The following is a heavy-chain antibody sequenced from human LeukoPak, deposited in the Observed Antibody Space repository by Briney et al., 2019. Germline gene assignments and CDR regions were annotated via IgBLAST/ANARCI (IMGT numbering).Heavy chain of an antibody. CDR2: SRNKANRYTT. J-gene: IGHJ3*01. CDR3: ARAGYCSGGSCYDAFHV. CDR1: GFSFSDYY. D-gene: IGHD2-15*01. Sequence: GGSLRLSCAASGFSFSDYYMDWVRQAPGKGLEWVGRSRNKANRYTTEYAASVKGRFTIARDDSKNSLYLQMNSLKTEDTAVFYCARAGYCSGGSCYDAFHVWGRGTMVTVSS. V-gene: IGHV3-72*01.